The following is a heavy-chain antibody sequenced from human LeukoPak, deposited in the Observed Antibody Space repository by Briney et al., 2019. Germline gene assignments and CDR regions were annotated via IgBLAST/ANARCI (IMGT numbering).Heavy chain of an antibody. CDR1: GGSISSSTYY. CDR2: IYYSGST. V-gene: IGHV4-39*07. D-gene: IGHD5-18*01. Sequence: SETLSLTCTVSGGSISSSTYYWRWIRQPPGKGLEWIGSIYYSGSTYYNPSLKSRAAISLDTSNNQFSLNLSSVTGADTAVYYCARSEGWIQLLNWFDPWGQGTLVTVSS. CDR3: ARSEGWIQLLNWFDP. J-gene: IGHJ5*02.